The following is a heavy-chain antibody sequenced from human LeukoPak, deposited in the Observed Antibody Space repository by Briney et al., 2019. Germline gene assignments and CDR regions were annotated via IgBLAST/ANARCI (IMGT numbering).Heavy chain of an antibody. CDR1: GGSFSGYY. V-gene: IGHV4-34*01. CDR2: INHSGST. Sequence: PSETLSLTCAVYGGSFSGYYWSWIRQPPGKGLEWIGEINHSGSTNYNPSLKSRVTISVDTSKNQFSLKLSSVTAADTALYYCARDRGVDTAMVNWFDPWGQGTLVTVSS. D-gene: IGHD5-18*01. CDR3: ARDRGVDTAMVNWFDP. J-gene: IGHJ5*02.